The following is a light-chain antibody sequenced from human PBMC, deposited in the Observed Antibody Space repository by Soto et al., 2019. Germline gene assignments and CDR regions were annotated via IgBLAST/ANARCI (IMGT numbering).Light chain of an antibody. J-gene: IGLJ1*01. V-gene: IGLV2-14*01. CDR1: SSDVGAYNY. CDR3: CSFINIPSYA. Sequence: QSALTQPASVSGSLGQSITISCTGTSSDVGAYNYVSWYQQQPGKAPKLMSSEVSNSPSGVSNRFSGSKDGNTASLITSGLQSEYVADYYCCSFINIPSYAVGPGTKVT. CDR2: EVS.